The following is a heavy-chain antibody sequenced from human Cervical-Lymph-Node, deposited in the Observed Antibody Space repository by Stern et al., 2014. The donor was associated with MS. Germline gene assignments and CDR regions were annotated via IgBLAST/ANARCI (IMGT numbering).Heavy chain of an antibody. D-gene: IGHD3-10*01. V-gene: IGHV1-69*01. Sequence: QVQLLQPGSEVKKPGSSVKVSCKASGGTFSTSDLNLVRQAPGEGLEWMGGIIPLIGTAKFAPKFQGRVTINADGSTSTVYMELSNLGSDDTAIYYCARDLTMGTSDWGQGTLVTVSS. CDR3: ARDLTMGTSD. J-gene: IGHJ4*02. CDR2: IIPLIGTA. CDR1: GGTFSTSD.